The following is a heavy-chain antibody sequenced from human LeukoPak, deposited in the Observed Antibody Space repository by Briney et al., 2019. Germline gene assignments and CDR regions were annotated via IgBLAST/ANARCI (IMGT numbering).Heavy chain of an antibody. CDR3: ARDRSSGYYDY. V-gene: IGHV4-59*01. J-gene: IGHJ4*02. CDR1: GDFFSSKY. Sequence: PSETLSLTCTVSGDFFSSKYWSWVRQPPGKGLEYIGYMSYDGRTDYNPSLQSRASISLDTSKNQFSLKLTSVTTADSGIYYCARDRSSGYYDYWGQGILVTVST. D-gene: IGHD3-22*01. CDR2: MSYDGRT.